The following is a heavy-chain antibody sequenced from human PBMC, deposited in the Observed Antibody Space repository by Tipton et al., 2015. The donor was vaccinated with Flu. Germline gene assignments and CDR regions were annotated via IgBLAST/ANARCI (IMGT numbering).Heavy chain of an antibody. V-gene: IGHV4-61*02. D-gene: IGHD3-16*01. CDR3: AREFLFFGELSTAYYFDS. CDR2: IYTTGDT. J-gene: IGHJ4*02. Sequence: LRLSCTVSGGSVSSGRYYWSWLRQTAGKGLEWIGRIYTTGDTNHNPSLESRVTISVDTSKKQFSLKLKSMTAADAAVYYCAREFLFFGELSTAYYFDSWGQGTLVTVSS. CDR1: GGSVSSGRYY.